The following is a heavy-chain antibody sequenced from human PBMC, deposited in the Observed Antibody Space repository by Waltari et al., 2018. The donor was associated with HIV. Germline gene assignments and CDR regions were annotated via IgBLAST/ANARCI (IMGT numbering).Heavy chain of an antibody. CDR2: IFSNDEK. CDR3: ERIRDGIRVYGSGYYFDY. CDR1: GFSLSNARMG. Sequence: QVTLKESGPVLVKPTETLTLTCTVSGFSLSNARMGVSWIRQPPGKALEWLAHIFSNDEKSYRTSLKSRLTISKDTSKSQVVLTMTNMDPVDTATYYCERIRDGIRVYGSGYYFDYWGQGTLVSVSS. D-gene: IGHD3-10*01. V-gene: IGHV2-26*01. J-gene: IGHJ4*02.